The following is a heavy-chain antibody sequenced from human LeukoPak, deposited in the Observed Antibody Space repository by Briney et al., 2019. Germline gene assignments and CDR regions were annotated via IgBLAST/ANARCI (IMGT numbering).Heavy chain of an antibody. CDR1: GFTFSSYG. J-gene: IGHJ6*02. V-gene: IGHV3-30*18. CDR2: ISYDGSNK. D-gene: IGHD4-17*01. CDR3: AKDLELKTGYGDYRLSYYYYGMDV. Sequence: GGSLRLSCAASGFTFSSYGMHWVRQAPGKGLEWVAVISYDGSNKYYADSVKGRFTISRDNSKNTLYLQMNSLRAEDTAVCYCAKDLELKTGYGDYRLSYYYYGMDVWGQGTTVTVSS.